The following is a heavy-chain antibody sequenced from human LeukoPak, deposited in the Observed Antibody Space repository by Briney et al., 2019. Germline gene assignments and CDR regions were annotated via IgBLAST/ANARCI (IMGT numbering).Heavy chain of an antibody. CDR1: GGSISSSSYY. CDR3: ARSVTMIVVVTKAAFDI. Sequence: PSETLSLTCTVSGGSISSSSYYRGWIRQPPGKGLEWIGSIYYSGSTYYNPSLKSRVTISVDTSKNQFSLKLSSVTAADTAVYYCARSVTMIVVVTKAAFDIWGQGTMVTVSS. V-gene: IGHV4-39*01. D-gene: IGHD3-22*01. CDR2: IYYSGST. J-gene: IGHJ3*02.